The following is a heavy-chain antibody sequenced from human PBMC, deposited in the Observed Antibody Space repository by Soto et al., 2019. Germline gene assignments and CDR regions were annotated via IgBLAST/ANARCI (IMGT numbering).Heavy chain of an antibody. D-gene: IGHD3-10*01. CDR2: ISYDGSNK. Sequence: GGSLRLSCAASGFTFSSYGRHWVRQAPGKGLEWVAVISYDGSNKYYADSVKGRFTISRDNSKNTLYLQMNSLRAEDTAVYYCAKETIMVRGVIIGYHGMDVWGQGTTVTVSS. CDR3: AKETIMVRGVIIGYHGMDV. J-gene: IGHJ6*02. CDR1: GFTFSSYG. V-gene: IGHV3-30*18.